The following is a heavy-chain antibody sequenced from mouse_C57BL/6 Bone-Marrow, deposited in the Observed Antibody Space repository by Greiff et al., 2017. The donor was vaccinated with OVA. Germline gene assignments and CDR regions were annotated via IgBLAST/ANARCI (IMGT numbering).Heavy chain of an antibody. CDR2: ISYDGSN. CDR1: GYSITSGYY. J-gene: IGHJ4*01. V-gene: IGHV3-6*01. CDR3: AREVDYAMDY. Sequence: EVHLVESGPGLVKPSQSLSLTCSVTGYSITSGYYWNWIRQFPGNKLEWMGYISYDGSNNYNPSLKNRISITRDTSKNQFFLKLNSVTTEDTATYYCAREVDYAMDYWGQGTSVTVSS. D-gene: IGHD1-1*01.